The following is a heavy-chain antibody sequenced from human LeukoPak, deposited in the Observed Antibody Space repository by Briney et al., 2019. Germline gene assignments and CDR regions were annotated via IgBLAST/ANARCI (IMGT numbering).Heavy chain of an antibody. V-gene: IGHV1-2*02. Sequence: GASVKVSCKASGYSFTGYYMHWVRQAPGQGLEWMGWINPNSGDTKYAQKFQGRVTMTRDTSISTAYMELTRLRSDDTAVYYCARAYDYDIDGPYAFDIWSQGTMVTVSS. CDR2: INPNSGDT. D-gene: IGHD3-22*01. CDR1: GYSFTGYY. J-gene: IGHJ3*02. CDR3: ARAYDYDIDGPYAFDI.